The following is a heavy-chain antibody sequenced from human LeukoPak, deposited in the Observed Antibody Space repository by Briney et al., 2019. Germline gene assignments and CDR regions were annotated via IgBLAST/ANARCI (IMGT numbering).Heavy chain of an antibody. V-gene: IGHV1-2*02. CDR3: ARDFEKASNARWFDL. J-gene: IGHJ5*02. Sequence: ASVKVSCKASGYTFTGYYMYWVRQAPGQGLEWMGWINPDSGGTKYAQQFQGRVIMTRDTSISTVYMELSRLRSDDTAVYYCARDFEKASNARWFDLWGQGTLVTVSS. D-gene: IGHD2-2*01. CDR2: INPDSGGT. CDR1: GYTFTGYY.